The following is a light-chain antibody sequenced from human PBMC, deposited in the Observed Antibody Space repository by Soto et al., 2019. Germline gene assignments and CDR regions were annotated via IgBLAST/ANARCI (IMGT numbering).Light chain of an antibody. Sequence: EIVLTQSPGTLSLSPGERATLSCRPSQSVSSTYLDWYQQKPGQAPRLLIYAASSRATGIPDRFSGGAYATDFTLTISRLEPEDFAVYYCRHYINSQWTFGQGTKVEIK. CDR2: AAS. CDR3: RHYINSQWT. V-gene: IGKV3-20*01. J-gene: IGKJ1*01. CDR1: QSVSSTY.